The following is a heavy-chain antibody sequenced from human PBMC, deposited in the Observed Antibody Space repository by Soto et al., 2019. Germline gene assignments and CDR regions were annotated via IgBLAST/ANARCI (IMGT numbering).Heavy chain of an antibody. V-gene: IGHV1-69*12. CDR1: GGTFSTYV. CDR3: ARGRIAGAATDFYYYGMDV. D-gene: IGHD1-26*01. J-gene: IGHJ6*02. Sequence: QVQLVQSGAEVKKPGSSVKVSCKASGGTFSTYVISWVRQAPGQGLEWMGGIIPVFATTNYAQKFQGRVTITEDESTRTGYMELNSLRSEDTGVYYCARGRIAGAATDFYYYGMDVWGQGTSVTVSS. CDR2: IIPVFATT.